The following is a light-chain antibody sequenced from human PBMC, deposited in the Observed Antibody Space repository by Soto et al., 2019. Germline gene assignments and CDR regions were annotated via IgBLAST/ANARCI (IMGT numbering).Light chain of an antibody. V-gene: IGKV4-1*01. CDR2: WAS. CDR1: QSVLYSSNNKNY. J-gene: IGKJ4*01. Sequence: DIVMTQSPDSLAVSLGERATINCKSSQSVLYSSNNKNYLAWYQQKPGQPPKLPIYWASTRESGVPDRFSGSGSGTDFTLTISSLQAEDVAVYYCQQYSSTPVTFGGGTKVEIK. CDR3: QQYSSTPVT.